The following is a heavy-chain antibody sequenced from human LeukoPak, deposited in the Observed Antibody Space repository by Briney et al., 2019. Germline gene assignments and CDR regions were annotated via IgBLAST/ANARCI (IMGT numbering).Heavy chain of an antibody. CDR3: ARLDGIAVAGTFDY. CDR1: GGSISSYY. Sequence: SETLSLTCTVSGGSISSYYWSWIRQPPGKGLEWIGYIYYSGSTNYNPSLKSRVTISVDTSKNRFSLKLSSVTAADTAVYYCARLDGIAVAGTFDYWGQGTLVTVSS. V-gene: IGHV4-59*08. CDR2: IYYSGST. D-gene: IGHD6-19*01. J-gene: IGHJ4*02.